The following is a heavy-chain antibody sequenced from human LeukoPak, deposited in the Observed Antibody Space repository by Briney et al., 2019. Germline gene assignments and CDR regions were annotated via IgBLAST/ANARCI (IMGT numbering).Heavy chain of an antibody. V-gene: IGHV4-38-2*02. CDR2: IYHSGSI. CDR1: GYSISSGYY. CDR3: ARRGYSSDFDY. D-gene: IGHD5-18*01. J-gene: IGHJ4*02. Sequence: SETLSLTCTVSGYSISSGYYWGWIRQPPGKGLEWVGSIYHSGSIYYNPSLKSRVTISVDTSKNQFSLKLSSVTAADTAVYYCARRGYSSDFDYWGQGTLVTVSS.